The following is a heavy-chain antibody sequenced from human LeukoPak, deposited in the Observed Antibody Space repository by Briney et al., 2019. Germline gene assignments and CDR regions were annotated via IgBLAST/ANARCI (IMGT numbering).Heavy chain of an antibody. J-gene: IGHJ4*02. CDR3: ARGQGYYYDSSGYFDY. CDR1: RFTFSSYA. D-gene: IGHD3-22*01. CDR2: ISYDGSNK. Sequence: PGGSLRLSCAASRFTFSSYAMHWVRQAPGKGLEWVAVISYDGSNKYYADSVKGRFTISRDNAKNTLYLQMNSLRAEDTAVYYCARGQGYYYDSSGYFDYWGQGTLVTVSS. V-gene: IGHV3-30-3*01.